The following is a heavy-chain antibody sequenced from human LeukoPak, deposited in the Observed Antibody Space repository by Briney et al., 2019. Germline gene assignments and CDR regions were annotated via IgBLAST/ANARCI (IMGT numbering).Heavy chain of an antibody. Sequence: PSETLSLTCAVYGGSFSGYYWSWIRQPPGKGLEWIGEINHSGSTNYNPSLKSRVTISVDTSKNQFSLKLSSVTAADTAVYYCARILTGCLDYWGQGTLVTVSS. V-gene: IGHV4-34*01. J-gene: IGHJ4*02. CDR1: GGSFSGYY. CDR2: INHSGST. CDR3: ARILTGCLDY. D-gene: IGHD3-9*01.